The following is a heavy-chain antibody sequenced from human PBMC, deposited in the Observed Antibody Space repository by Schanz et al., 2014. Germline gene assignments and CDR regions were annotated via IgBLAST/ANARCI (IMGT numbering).Heavy chain of an antibody. V-gene: IGHV3-64*01. Sequence: EVQLLESGGGLVQPGGSLRLSCAASGFTFSTSTMHWVRQAPGKGLEYVSSISSKGDMTFYGNSVKGRFTISRDNSKNTLYLQMGSLRAEDVAVYYCARKSLVSAHYDSWGQGTLVTVSS. CDR3: ARKSLVSAHYDS. CDR2: ISSKGDMT. D-gene: IGHD2-21*01. J-gene: IGHJ4*02. CDR1: GFTFSTST.